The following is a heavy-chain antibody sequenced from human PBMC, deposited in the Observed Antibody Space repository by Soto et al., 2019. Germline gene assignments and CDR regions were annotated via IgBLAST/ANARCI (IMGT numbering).Heavy chain of an antibody. D-gene: IGHD6-6*01. CDR1: GFSFTGYY. Sequence: ASVKVSFKASGFSFTGYYIHWLRQAPGQGLEWMGWINAHSGGTEYAQKFQGRVTLTRDTSIATAYLTLTSLTSGDTALYYCAKDLTRQLAYWLDPWGQGTQVTVSS. CDR2: INAHSGGT. CDR3: AKDLTRQLAYWLDP. J-gene: IGHJ5*02. V-gene: IGHV1-2*02.